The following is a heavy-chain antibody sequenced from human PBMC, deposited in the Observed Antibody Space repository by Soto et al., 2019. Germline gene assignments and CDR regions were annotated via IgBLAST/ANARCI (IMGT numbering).Heavy chain of an antibody. Sequence: ASVKVSCKASGYTYTSDARHWVRQAQGQRLEWMGWINAGNGNTKYSQKFQGRVTITRDTSASTAYMELSSLRSEDTAVYYCALAGTFYYYYGMDVWGQGTTVTVSS. CDR3: ALAGTFYYYYGMDV. D-gene: IGHD6-19*01. V-gene: IGHV1-3*01. CDR1: GYTYTSDA. J-gene: IGHJ6*02. CDR2: INAGNGNT.